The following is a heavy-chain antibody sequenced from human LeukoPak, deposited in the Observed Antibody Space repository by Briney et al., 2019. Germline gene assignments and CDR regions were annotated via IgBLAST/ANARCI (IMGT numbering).Heavy chain of an antibody. CDR1: GGSIRSSNYY. CDR2: IYYSGST. J-gene: IGHJ4*02. CDR3: ARELRWVFYYFDY. D-gene: IGHD4-23*01. Sequence: PSETLSLTCTVSGGSIRSSNYYWGWIRQPPGKGLQWIGSIYYSGSTYYNPSLKSRVTISVDTSKNQFSLKLSSVTAADTAVYYCARELRWVFYYFDYWGQGTLVTVSS. V-gene: IGHV4-39*07.